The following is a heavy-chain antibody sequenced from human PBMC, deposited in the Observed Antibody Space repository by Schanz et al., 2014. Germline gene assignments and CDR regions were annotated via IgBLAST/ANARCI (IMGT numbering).Heavy chain of an antibody. CDR2: INQDASEK. J-gene: IGHJ3*01. CDR3: ARLSAASHDSAFDF. V-gene: IGHV3-7*03. CDR1: GSTFSNYW. D-gene: IGHD1-26*01. Sequence: EVQLVESGGGLVQPGGSLRLSCAVSGSTFSNYWMTWVRQAPGKGLEWVANINQDASEKYYVDSVKGRFTVSRDNAKNSLFLQMNSLTTDDTAVYYCARLSAASHDSAFDFWGQGTTVIVSA.